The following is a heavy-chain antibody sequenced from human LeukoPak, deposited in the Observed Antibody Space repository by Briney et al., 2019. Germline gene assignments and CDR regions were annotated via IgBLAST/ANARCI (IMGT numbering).Heavy chain of an antibody. D-gene: IGHD3-22*01. CDR2: ISRASESI. J-gene: IGHJ4*02. CDR3: ASSRYDSSGYYGIIGY. V-gene: IGHV3-21*01. Sequence: GGSLRLSCAASGFTFNAYSMGWVRQAPGKGLEWVSIISRASESIFYADSVKGRFTISRDNAKNSLYLQMNSLRAEDTALYYCASSRYDSSGYYGIIGYWGQGTLVTVSS. CDR1: GFTFNAYS.